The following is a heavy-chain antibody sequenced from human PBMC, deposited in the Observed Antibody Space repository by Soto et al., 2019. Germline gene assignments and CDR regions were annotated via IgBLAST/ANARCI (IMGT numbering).Heavy chain of an antibody. CDR1: GYSFTSYW. CDR2: IYPGDSDT. J-gene: IGHJ3*02. D-gene: IGHD2-2*01. CDR3: ARRSRLLHDAFDI. Sequence: GESLKISCQGSGYSFTSYWIGWVRQMPGKGLEWMGIIYPGDSDTRYSPSFQGQVTISADKSISTAYLQWSRLKASDTAMYYCARRSRLLHDAFDIWGQGTMVTVSS. V-gene: IGHV5-51*01.